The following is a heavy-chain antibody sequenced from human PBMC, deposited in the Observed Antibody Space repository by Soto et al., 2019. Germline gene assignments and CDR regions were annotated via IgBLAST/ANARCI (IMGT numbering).Heavy chain of an antibody. D-gene: IGHD6-13*01. CDR3: ARSLITALGPADV. CDR1: GFSLSSDW. V-gene: IGHV3-7*01. CDR2: INEDGSHS. Sequence: GGSLRLSCAVSGFSLSSDWMHWVRQAPGKGLVWVANINEDGSHSYYLDSVRDRFTISRDNAKNSLYLQTNSLRVEDTAIYFCARSLITALGPADVWGQGTMVTVSS. J-gene: IGHJ6*02.